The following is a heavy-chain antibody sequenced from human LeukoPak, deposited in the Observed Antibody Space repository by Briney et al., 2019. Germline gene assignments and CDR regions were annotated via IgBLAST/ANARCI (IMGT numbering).Heavy chain of an antibody. Sequence: SETLSLTCTVSGGSISSYYWSWIRQPAGKGLEWIGRIYTSGSTNYNPSLKSRVTMSVDTSKNQFSLKLSSVTAADTAVYYCAREGYGSVYYYYYYMDVWGRGTTVTISS. V-gene: IGHV4-4*07. CDR1: GGSISSYY. D-gene: IGHD3-10*01. J-gene: IGHJ6*03. CDR2: IYTSGST. CDR3: AREGYGSVYYYYYYMDV.